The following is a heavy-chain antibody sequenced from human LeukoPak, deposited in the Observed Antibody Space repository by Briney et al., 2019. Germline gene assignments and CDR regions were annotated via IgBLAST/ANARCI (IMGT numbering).Heavy chain of an antibody. D-gene: IGHD2-15*01. J-gene: IGHJ6*02. V-gene: IGHV4-34*01. CDR1: GGSFSGYY. CDR3: ARTNSGGSCNYYYYYSMDV. CDR2: INHSGST. Sequence: PSETLSLTCAVYGGSFSGYYWSWILQPPGKGLEWIGEINHSGSTNYNPSLKSRVTISVDTSKNQFSLKLSSVTAADTAVYYCARTNSGGSCNYYYYYSMDVWGQGTTVTVSS.